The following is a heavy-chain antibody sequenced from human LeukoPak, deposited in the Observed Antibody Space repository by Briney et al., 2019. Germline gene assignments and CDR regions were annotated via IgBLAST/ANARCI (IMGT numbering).Heavy chain of an antibody. CDR1: GCTFTGYY. CDR3: ARAHEYADLLIDY. V-gene: IGHV1-2*02. CDR2: INPHSGGT. Sequence: ASVKVSCKASGCTFTGYYMHWVRQAPGQGLEWMGWINPHSGGTNYAQKFQGRVTMTRDTSISTAYMELSRLRSDDTAVYYCARAHEYADLLIDYWGQGTLVTVSS. D-gene: IGHD4-17*01. J-gene: IGHJ4*02.